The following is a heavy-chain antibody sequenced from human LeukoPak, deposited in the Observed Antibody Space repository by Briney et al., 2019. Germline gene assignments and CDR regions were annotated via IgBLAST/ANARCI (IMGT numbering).Heavy chain of an antibody. CDR3: AKGESVAPWDY. CDR2: ISGSGGST. D-gene: IGHD6-19*01. CDR1: GFTFSSYA. J-gene: IGHJ4*02. Sequence: GGSLRLSCAASGFTFSSYAMGWVRQAPGEGLEWVSAISGSGGSTYYADSVKGRFTISRDNSKNTLYLQMNSLRAEDTAVYYCAKGESVAPWDYWGQGTLVTVSS. V-gene: IGHV3-23*01.